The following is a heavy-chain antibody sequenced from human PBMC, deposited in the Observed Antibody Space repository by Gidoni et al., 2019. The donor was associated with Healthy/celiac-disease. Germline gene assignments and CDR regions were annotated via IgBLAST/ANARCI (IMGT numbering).Heavy chain of an antibody. CDR2: ISYDGSNK. CDR1: GFTFSSYA. Sequence: QVQLVESGGGVVQPGRSLRLSCAASGFTFSSYAMHWVRQAPGKGLEWVAVISYDGSNKYYADSVKGRFTISRDNSKNTLYLQMNSLRAEDTAVYYCARDKRWRDGYNYRAFDYWGQGTLVTVSS. J-gene: IGHJ4*02. D-gene: IGHD5-12*01. V-gene: IGHV3-30-3*01. CDR3: ARDKRWRDGYNYRAFDY.